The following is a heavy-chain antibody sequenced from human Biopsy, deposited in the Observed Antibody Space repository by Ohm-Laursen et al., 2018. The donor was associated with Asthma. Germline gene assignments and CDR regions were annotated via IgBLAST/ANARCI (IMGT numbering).Heavy chain of an antibody. J-gene: IGHJ5*02. Sequence: ASVKVSCKASGYTFIGCHIHWMRQAPGQGLEWMGRINPNSGGTNYVQKFQGRVTMTRGTSISTAYMEVSRLRSDDTAVYYCARGQKSAGDRWFDPWGQGTLVTVSS. CDR1: GYTFIGCH. V-gene: IGHV1-2*06. CDR3: ARGQKSAGDRWFDP. D-gene: IGHD6-13*01. CDR2: INPNSGGT.